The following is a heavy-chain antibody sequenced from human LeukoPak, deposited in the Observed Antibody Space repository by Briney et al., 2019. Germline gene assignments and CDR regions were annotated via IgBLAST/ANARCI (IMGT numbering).Heavy chain of an antibody. CDR1: GGSISSYY. J-gene: IGHJ5*02. V-gene: IGHV4-59*01. Sequence: PSETLSLTCTVSGGSISSYYWSWIRQPPGKGLEWIGYIYYSGSTSYNPSLKSRVTISVDTSKNQFSLKLSSVTAADTAVYYCAREKLENWFDPWGQGTLVTVSS. CDR2: IYYSGST. D-gene: IGHD1-7*01. CDR3: AREKLENWFDP.